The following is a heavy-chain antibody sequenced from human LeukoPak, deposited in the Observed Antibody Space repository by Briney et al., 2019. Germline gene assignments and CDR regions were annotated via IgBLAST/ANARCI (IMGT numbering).Heavy chain of an antibody. Sequence: SETLSLTCSVPGDSISSYYWSWIRQPPGKGLEWIGSIYYSGTTNYNPSLKSRVTISVDTSKNQFSLKLSSVTAADTAVYYCARVRQYCTNGVCFYTRFDYWGQGTLVTVSS. D-gene: IGHD2-8*01. J-gene: IGHJ4*02. V-gene: IGHV4-59*01. CDR1: GDSISSYY. CDR2: IYYSGTT. CDR3: ARVRQYCTNGVCFYTRFDY.